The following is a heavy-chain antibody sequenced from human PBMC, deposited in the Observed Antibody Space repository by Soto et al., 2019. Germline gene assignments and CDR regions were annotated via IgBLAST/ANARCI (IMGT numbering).Heavy chain of an antibody. V-gene: IGHV3-13*04. D-gene: IGHD7-27*01. CDR1: GFTFSDYD. CDR2: IGHGYDT. CDR3: ASLGARIY. J-gene: IGHJ4*02. Sequence: EVALVESGGGLVQPGGSLTLSCAASGFTFSDYDMHWVRQASGKGPEWVAAIGHGYDTYYADSVRRRFTIPRDNAKNSFYRQMNSLRVKSTAMFYCASLGARIYWAQGSLVTVSS.